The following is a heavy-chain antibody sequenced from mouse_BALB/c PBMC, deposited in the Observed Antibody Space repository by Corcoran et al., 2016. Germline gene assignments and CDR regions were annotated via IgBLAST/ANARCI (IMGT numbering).Heavy chain of an antibody. V-gene: IGHV9-3-1*01. CDR2: INSYTGEP. CDR1: GYTFTNYG. CDR3: ARATAHYYAMDY. D-gene: IGHD1-2*01. Sequence: QNQVVQSGPELKKPGETVKISCKASGYTFTNYGMNWVKQAPGKGLKWMGWINSYTGEPTYADDFKGRFVFSLETSASTAYLQINNLKNEDTATYVCARATAHYYAMDYWGQGTSVNVSS. J-gene: IGHJ4*01.